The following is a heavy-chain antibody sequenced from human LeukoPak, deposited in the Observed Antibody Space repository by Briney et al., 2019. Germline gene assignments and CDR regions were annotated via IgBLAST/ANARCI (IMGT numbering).Heavy chain of an antibody. V-gene: IGHV4-4*07. Sequence: PSETLSLTCTVSGGSISSYYWSWLRQPAGKGLEWIGRIYTSGSTDYNPSLKSRVTMSVDTSKNQFSLKLSSVTAADTAVYYCARDEGYCSSTSCYEWGQGTLVTVSS. CDR1: GGSISSYY. D-gene: IGHD2-2*01. J-gene: IGHJ4*02. CDR2: IYTSGST. CDR3: ARDEGYCSSTSCYE.